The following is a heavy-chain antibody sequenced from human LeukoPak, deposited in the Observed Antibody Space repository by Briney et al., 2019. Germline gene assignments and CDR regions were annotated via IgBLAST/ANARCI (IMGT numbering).Heavy chain of an antibody. J-gene: IGHJ4*02. Sequence: SVKVSCKASGYTFTSYGISWVRQAPGQGLEWMGGIIPIFGTANYAQKFQGRVTITADESTSTAYMELSSLRSEDTAVYYCARASDYYGSGNYWGQGTLVTVSS. D-gene: IGHD3-10*01. CDR1: GYTFTSYG. CDR2: IIPIFGTA. CDR3: ARASDYYGSGNY. V-gene: IGHV1-69*13.